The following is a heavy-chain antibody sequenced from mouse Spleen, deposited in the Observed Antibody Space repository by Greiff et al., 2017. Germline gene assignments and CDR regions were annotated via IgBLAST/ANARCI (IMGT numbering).Heavy chain of an antibody. Sequence: QVQLKQSGAELVRPGASVTLSCKASGYTFTDYEMHWVKQTPVHGLEWIGAIDPETGGTAYNQKFKGKAILTADKSSSTAYMELRSLTSEDSAVYYCTKPPYSNYDYWGQGTLVTVSA. CDR3: TKPPYSNYDY. D-gene: IGHD2-5*01. CDR1: GYTFTDYE. J-gene: IGHJ3*01. V-gene: IGHV1-15*01. CDR2: IDPETGGT.